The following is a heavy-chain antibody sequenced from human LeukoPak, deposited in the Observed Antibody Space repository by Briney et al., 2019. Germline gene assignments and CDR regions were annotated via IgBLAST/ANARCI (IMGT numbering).Heavy chain of an antibody. CDR1: GFSLSTRGMC. CDR3: ARXRYSSSXXVDY. CDR2: IDWDDDK. V-gene: IGHV2-70*11. D-gene: IGHD6-13*01. J-gene: IGHJ4*02. Sequence: SGPTLVNPTQTLTLTCTFSGFSLSTRGMCVSWIRQPPGKALEWLSRIDWDDDKYYSTSLKTRLTISKDTSNNQVVLTMTNMDPVDTATYYCARXRYSSSXXVDYWGXGTLVTVSS.